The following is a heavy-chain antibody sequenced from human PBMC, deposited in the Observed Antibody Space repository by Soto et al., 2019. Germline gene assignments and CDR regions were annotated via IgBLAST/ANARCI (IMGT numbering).Heavy chain of an antibody. CDR1: GFTFSGSA. Sequence: GGSLRLSCAASGFTFSGSAMHWVRQASGKGLEWVGRIRSKANSYATAYAASVKGRFTISRDDSKNTAYLQMNSLKTEDTAVYYCTRQGVGEKWGYYYYGMDVWGQGTTVTVSS. V-gene: IGHV3-73*01. CDR2: IRSKANSYAT. J-gene: IGHJ6*02. CDR3: TRQGVGEKWGYYYYGMDV. D-gene: IGHD3-10*01.